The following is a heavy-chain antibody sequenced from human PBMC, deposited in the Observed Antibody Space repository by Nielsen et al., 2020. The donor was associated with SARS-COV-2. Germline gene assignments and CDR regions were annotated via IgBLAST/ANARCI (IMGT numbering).Heavy chain of an antibody. D-gene: IGHD3-10*01. CDR3: ASEGWHIGFGELESPFDY. V-gene: IGHV3-23*01. J-gene: IGHJ4*02. Sequence: WIRQPPGKGLEWVSAISGSGGSTYYADSVKGRFTISRDNSKNTLYLQMNSLRAEDTAVYYCASEGWHIGFGELESPFDYWGQGTPVTVSS. CDR2: ISGSGGST.